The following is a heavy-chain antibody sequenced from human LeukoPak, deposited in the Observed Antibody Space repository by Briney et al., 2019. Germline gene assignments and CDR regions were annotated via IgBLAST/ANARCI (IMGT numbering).Heavy chain of an antibody. CDR3: ARDTTGHFDY. CDR1: GDSINSLDL. J-gene: IGHJ4*02. Sequence: PSETLSLTCTVSGDSINSLDLWSWVRQPPGQGLEWIGEMYLSGTTHSNPSVKSRVTISIDKSKNQFSLNLSSVTAADTAVYYCARDTTGHFDYWGQGTLVTVSS. CDR2: MYLSGTT. V-gene: IGHV4-4*02. D-gene: IGHD1-14*01.